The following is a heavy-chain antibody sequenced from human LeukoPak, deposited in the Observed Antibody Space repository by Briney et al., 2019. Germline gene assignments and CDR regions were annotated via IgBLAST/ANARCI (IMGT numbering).Heavy chain of an antibody. J-gene: IGHJ4*02. D-gene: IGHD2-15*01. CDR1: GFTFSSYA. Sequence: PGGSLRLSCAASGFTFSSYAMSWVRQAPGKRLEWVSGISGSDGGTYNADSVKGRFTISRDNSKNTLYPQMNSLRAEDAAVYYCAKGSLSYCSGRCYYFDYWGQGTLVTVSS. CDR2: ISGSDGGT. CDR3: AKGSLSYCSGRCYYFDY. V-gene: IGHV3-23*01.